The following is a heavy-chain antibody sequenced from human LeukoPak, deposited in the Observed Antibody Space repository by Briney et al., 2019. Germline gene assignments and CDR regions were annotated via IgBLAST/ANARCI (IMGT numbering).Heavy chain of an antibody. CDR3: AKGVLPTGFDY. CDR1: GFTFSSYA. D-gene: IGHD3-10*01. V-gene: IGHV3-23*01. Sequence: PEGSLRLSCAASGFTFSSYAMNWVRQAPGKGLEWVSAISGSGGNTYYADSVKGRFTISRDNSKNTLYLQMNSLRAEDTAIYYCAKGVLPTGFDYWGQGTLVTVSS. CDR2: ISGSGGNT. J-gene: IGHJ4*02.